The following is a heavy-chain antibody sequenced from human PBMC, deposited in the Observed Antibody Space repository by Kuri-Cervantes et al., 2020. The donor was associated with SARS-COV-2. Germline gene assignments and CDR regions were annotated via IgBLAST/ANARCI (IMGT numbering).Heavy chain of an antibody. CDR3: ARDSEVWSGSFDV. CDR2: ISDNGSP. Sequence: SETLSLTCTVSGGSISNYYWSWIRQPPGKRLEWIGYISDNGSPNYTPSLKSRLTLSLDTSKNQFSLKLSSVTAADTAVYYCARDSEVWSGSFDVWGQGTMVTVSS. CDR1: GGSISNYY. J-gene: IGHJ3*01. D-gene: IGHD3-3*01. V-gene: IGHV4-59*01.